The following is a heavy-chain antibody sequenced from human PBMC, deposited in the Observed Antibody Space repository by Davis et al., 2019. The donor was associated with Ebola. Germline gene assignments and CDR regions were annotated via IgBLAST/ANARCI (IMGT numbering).Heavy chain of an antibody. V-gene: IGHV4-34*01. Sequence: MPSETLSLTCAVYGGSVSEYLWSWIRQSPGKGLEWIGKISHGGVSDYNPSLKSRVIISVDPSKNQFSLRMNSLTAADAAIYYCARTAKTSASASGLGYTYFDPWSQGTLVTVSS. CDR3: ARTAKTSASASGLGYTYFDP. J-gene: IGHJ5*02. CDR1: GGSVSEYL. D-gene: IGHD1-1*01. CDR2: ISHGGVS.